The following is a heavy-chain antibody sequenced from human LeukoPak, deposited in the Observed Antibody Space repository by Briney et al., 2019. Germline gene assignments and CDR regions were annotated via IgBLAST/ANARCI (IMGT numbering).Heavy chain of an antibody. CDR2: ISSNGGST. CDR1: GFTFNSYV. J-gene: IGHJ5*02. V-gene: IGHV3-64*04. Sequence: PGGSLRLSCSASGFTFNSYVMHWVRQAPGKGLEYVSAISSNGGSTYYADSVKGRFTISRDNSKNTLYLQMNSLRAGDTAVYYCARGGSSGWRNWFDPWGQGTLVTVSS. D-gene: IGHD6-19*01. CDR3: ARGGSSGWRNWFDP.